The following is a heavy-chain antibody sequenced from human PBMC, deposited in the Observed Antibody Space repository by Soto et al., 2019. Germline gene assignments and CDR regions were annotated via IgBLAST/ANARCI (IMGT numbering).Heavy chain of an antibody. D-gene: IGHD5-12*01. Sequence: QGQLVQSGAEVKKPGASVKVSCKTSGYSFTTYGIAWVRQSPGQGLEWMGWISTYHDHTNYAQKFEDRLTMTKDTSTTTAYTELRSLTSDDTAVYYCAKSRKGGGYDRNVDSWGQGTLVTVPS. CDR2: ISTYHDHT. J-gene: IGHJ4*02. V-gene: IGHV1-18*01. CDR1: GYSFTTYG. CDR3: AKSRKGGGYDRNVDS.